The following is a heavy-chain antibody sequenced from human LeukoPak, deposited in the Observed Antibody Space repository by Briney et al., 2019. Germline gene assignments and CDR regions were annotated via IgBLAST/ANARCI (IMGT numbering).Heavy chain of an antibody. J-gene: IGHJ4*02. D-gene: IGHD5-12*01. CDR1: GGSFSGYY. CDR2: INHSGST. Sequence: PSETLSLTCAVYGGSFSGYYWSWIRQPPGKGLEWIGEINHSGSTNYNPSLKSRVTISVDTSKNQFSLKLSSVTAADTAVYYCARGRSSIVATIFDYWGQGTLVTASS. CDR3: ARGRSSIVATIFDY. V-gene: IGHV4-34*01.